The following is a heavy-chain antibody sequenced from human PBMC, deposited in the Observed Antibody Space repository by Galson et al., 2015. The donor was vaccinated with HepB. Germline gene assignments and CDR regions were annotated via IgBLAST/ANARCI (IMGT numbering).Heavy chain of an antibody. D-gene: IGHD3-3*01. CDR1: GFTLDDYA. CDR3: AKDLIPYDFWSGYYQ. CDR2: IAWNSGSV. J-gene: IGHJ4*02. Sequence: LRLSCAASGFTLDDYAMHWVRQAPGKGLEWVSGIAWNSGSVSYADSVKGRFTISRDNAKNSLYLRMNSLRPEDTALYYCAKDLIPYDFWSGYYQWGQGTLVTVSS. V-gene: IGHV3-9*01.